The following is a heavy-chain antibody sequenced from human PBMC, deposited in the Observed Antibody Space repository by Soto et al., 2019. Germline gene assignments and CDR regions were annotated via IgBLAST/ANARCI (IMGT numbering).Heavy chain of an antibody. V-gene: IGHV4-59*01. D-gene: IGHD6-13*01. J-gene: IGHJ4*02. CDR3: ARRYGTVFDY. CDR1: GGSIRSYD. CDR2: IYYSGST. Sequence: QVQLQESGPGLVKPSETLSLTCTVSGGSIRSYDWSWIRQPPGKGLEWIGYIYYSGSTNYNPSLKSRVAISVDTSKNQFSLKLSPVTAADTAVYYCARRYGTVFDYWGQGTLVTVSS.